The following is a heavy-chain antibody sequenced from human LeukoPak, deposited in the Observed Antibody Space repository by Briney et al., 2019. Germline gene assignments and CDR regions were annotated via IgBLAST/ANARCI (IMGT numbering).Heavy chain of an antibody. V-gene: IGHV4-38-2*01. J-gene: IGHJ5*02. CDR1: GYSISTGYY. CDR2: IFHSGIT. CDR3: ARLRERTFDP. D-gene: IGHD1-1*01. Sequence: KPSDTLSLTCAVSGYSISTGYYWGWIRQPPGQGLEWIGSIFHSGITYYSPSLESRVTISVDTSKNQFSLKLSSVTAADTAVYYCARLRERTFDPWGQGTLVTVSS.